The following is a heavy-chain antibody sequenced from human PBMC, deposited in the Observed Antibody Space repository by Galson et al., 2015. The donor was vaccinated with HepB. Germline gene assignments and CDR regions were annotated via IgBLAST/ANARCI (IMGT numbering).Heavy chain of an antibody. CDR3: ARFSGSDHSGRFDY. D-gene: IGHD4-23*01. CDR2: VWYNGSND. CDR1: GFTFSRNG. J-gene: IGHJ4*02. Sequence: SLRLSCAGSGFTFSRNGMHWVRQASGKGLEWVALVWYNGSNDNYADSVKGRFTISRDNSKNTVYLQMNSLRVEDTAVYYCARFSGSDHSGRFDYWGQGTLVTVSS. V-gene: IGHV3-33*01.